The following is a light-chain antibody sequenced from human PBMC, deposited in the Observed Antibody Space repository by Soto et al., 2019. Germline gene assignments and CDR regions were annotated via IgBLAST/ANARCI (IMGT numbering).Light chain of an antibody. Sequence: EIVLTQSPCSLSLSPGERAILSCRASQSVSSNLAWYQQKPGQAPRLVIYDTSTRATGIPARLSGSGSGTEFTLTISSLQSEDFAIYYCHQYNSWPLTFGQGTKVDIK. V-gene: IGKV3-15*01. J-gene: IGKJ1*01. CDR1: QSVSSN. CDR3: HQYNSWPLT. CDR2: DTS.